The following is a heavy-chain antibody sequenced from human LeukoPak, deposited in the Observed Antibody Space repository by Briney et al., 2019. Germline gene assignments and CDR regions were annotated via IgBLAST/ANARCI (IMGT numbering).Heavy chain of an antibody. CDR3: ARSNGDWYFDL. CDR1: GYSFTIYC. D-gene: IGHD4-11*01. CDR2: IYPGDYDT. V-gene: IGHV5-51*01. J-gene: IGHJ2*01. Sequence: GESLKISCKGSGYSFTIYCIGWVRQMPGKGLEWMGIIYPGDYDTRFSPSFQGQVNISADKSISTGYLEWSRLKASDTAMYYCARSNGDWYFDLWGRGTLVTVSS.